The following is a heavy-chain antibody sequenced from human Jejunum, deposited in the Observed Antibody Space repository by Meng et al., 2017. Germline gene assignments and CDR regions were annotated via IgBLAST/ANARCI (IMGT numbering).Heavy chain of an antibody. Sequence: ASVKVSCKASGYTFTAYYFHWMRQAPGQGLEWMGWIDPDSGVTKYAQKFQGRVTMTRETSVSTTYMELSSLTSDDTAVYYCGRDVYGPFAFWGQGTRVNVSS. V-gene: IGHV1-2*02. J-gene: IGHJ4*02. CDR2: IDPDSGVT. CDR3: GRDVYGPFAF. D-gene: IGHD2-8*01. CDR1: GYTFTAYY.